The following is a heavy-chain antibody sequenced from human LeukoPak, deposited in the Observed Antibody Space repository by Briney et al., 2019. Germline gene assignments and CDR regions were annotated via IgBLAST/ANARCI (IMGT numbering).Heavy chain of an antibody. J-gene: IGHJ4*02. CDR3: AKPKFPYFSNPYFDY. V-gene: IGHV3-23*01. CDR2: ISGSGGST. D-gene: IGHD3-3*01. Sequence: GSLRLSCAASGFTFSSYAMSWVRQAPGKGLEWVSAISGSGGSTYYADSVKGRFTISRDNSKNTLYLQMNSLRAEDTAVYYCAKPKFPYFSNPYFDYWGQGTLVTVSS. CDR1: GFTFSSYA.